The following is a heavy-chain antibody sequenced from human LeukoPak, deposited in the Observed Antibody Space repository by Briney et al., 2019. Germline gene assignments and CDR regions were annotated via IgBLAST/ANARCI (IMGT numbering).Heavy chain of an antibody. CDR3: ATWSWLRGEGYYFDY. V-gene: IGHV1-24*01. CDR2: FGPEDGET. Sequence: GASVKVSCKVSGYTLTELSMHWVRQAPGKGLEWMGGFGPEDGETIYAQKFQGRVTMTEDTSTDKAYMELSSLRSEDTAVYYCATWSWLRGEGYYFDYWGQGTLVTVSS. CDR1: GYTLTELS. D-gene: IGHD6-13*01. J-gene: IGHJ4*02.